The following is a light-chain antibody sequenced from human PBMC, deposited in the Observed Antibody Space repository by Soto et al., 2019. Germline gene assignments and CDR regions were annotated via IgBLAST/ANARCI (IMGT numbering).Light chain of an antibody. CDR1: QRITTY. Sequence: DIQMTQPPSSLSASVGDRVTITCRASQRITTYLNWYQQRPGKAPSLLIYAATYLREGVPSRFSGSGSGTDFTLTIAGLQPDDFATYFCHQIHTTPWTFGQGTKVEI. CDR2: AAT. CDR3: HQIHTTPWT. V-gene: IGKV1-39*01. J-gene: IGKJ1*01.